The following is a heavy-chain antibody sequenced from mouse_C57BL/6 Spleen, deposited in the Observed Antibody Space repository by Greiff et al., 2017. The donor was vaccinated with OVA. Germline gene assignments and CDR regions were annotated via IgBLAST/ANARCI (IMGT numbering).Heavy chain of an antibody. CDR1: GYTFTDYD. CDR2: IDPETGGT. V-gene: IGHV1-15*01. J-gene: IGHJ3*01. D-gene: IGHD2-2*01. CDR3: TREAIYYGYPWCAY. Sequence: QVQLQQSGAELVRPGASVTLSCKASGYTFTDYDMHWVKQTPVHGLEWIGAIDPETGGTSYNQKFKGKAILTADKSSSTAYMELRSLTSEDSAVYYCTREAIYYGYPWCAYWGQGTLVTVSA.